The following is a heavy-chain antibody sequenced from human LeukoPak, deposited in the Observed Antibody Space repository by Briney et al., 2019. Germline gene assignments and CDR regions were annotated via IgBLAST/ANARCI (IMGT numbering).Heavy chain of an antibody. CDR3: ARGNSISYYYYGMDV. CDR2: ISHDGSHK. Sequence: PGGSLRLSCAASGFIFSNYAIHWVRQAPGKGLEWVAAISHDGSHKYYADSVKGQFTISRDNSKNTVYLQMNSLRGEDTAVYYCARGNSISYYYYGMDVWGQGTTVTVSS. V-gene: IGHV3-30-3*01. CDR1: GFIFSNYA. D-gene: IGHD3-3*02. J-gene: IGHJ6*02.